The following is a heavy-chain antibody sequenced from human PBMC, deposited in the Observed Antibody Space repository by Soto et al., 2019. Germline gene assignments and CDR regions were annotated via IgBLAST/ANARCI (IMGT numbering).Heavy chain of an antibody. V-gene: IGHV1-18*04. CDR1: GYTFISYG. CDR3: ATDESYFCSGTNCHYNGH. J-gene: IGHJ4*02. CDR2: ISIHHGDT. D-gene: IGHD3-3*01. Sequence: QVQVVQSGAEVKKPGASVKVSCKAAGYTFISYGISWVRQAPGQGLEWMGWISIHHGDTNNAPNLHGRITMTTDTSTSTTYMELRSLRSDDTAIYYCATDESYFCSGTNCHYNGHWGQGTLVTVSS.